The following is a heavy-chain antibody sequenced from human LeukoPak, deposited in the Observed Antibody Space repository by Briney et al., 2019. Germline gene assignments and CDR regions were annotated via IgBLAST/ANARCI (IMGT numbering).Heavy chain of an antibody. J-gene: IGHJ6*03. CDR2: IGFGGTNK. Sequence: GGSLRLSCAASGFTFSHYGMHWVRQAPGRGLEWLAFIGFGGTNKYYADSVQGRFSISRDNSKNTLYVQMNSLTAEDTAVYYCARDDPISRYMDVWGKGTTVTVSS. CDR3: ARDDPISRYMDV. CDR1: GFTFSHYG. V-gene: IGHV3-30*02.